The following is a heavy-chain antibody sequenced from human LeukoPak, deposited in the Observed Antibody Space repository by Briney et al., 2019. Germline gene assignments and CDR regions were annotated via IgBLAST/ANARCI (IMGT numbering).Heavy chain of an antibody. V-gene: IGHV4-38-2*02. CDR2: IYHSGST. J-gene: IGHJ4*02. Sequence: PSETLSLTCTVSGYSISSGYYWGWIRQPPGKGLEWIGSIYHSGSTYYNPSLKSRVTISVDTSKNQFSLKLSSVTAADTAVYYCAREGRYGRFFDYWGQGTLVTVSS. CDR3: AREGRYGRFFDY. D-gene: IGHD4-17*01. CDR1: GYSISSGYY.